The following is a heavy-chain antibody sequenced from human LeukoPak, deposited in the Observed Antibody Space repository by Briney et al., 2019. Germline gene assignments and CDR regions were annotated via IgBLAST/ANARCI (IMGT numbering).Heavy chain of an antibody. CDR2: ISYIGTT. V-gene: IGHV4-59*11. D-gene: IGHD4-17*01. J-gene: IGHJ3*02. CDR1: DDSFSSHY. CDR3: ARDLVTVTKGFDI. Sequence: SETLSLTCAVSDDSFSSHYWTWIRQPPGKGLGWIGYISYIGTTNYNPSLKSRVTISIDTSKNQFSLKLSSVTAADTAVYYCARDLVTVTKGFDIWGQGTMVSVSS.